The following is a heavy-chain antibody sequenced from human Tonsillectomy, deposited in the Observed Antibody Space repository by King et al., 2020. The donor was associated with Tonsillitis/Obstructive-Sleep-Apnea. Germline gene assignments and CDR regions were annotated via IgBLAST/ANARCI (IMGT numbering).Heavy chain of an antibody. Sequence: PLVESGPEVKKPGTSVKVSCKASGFTFTSSAVQWVRQARGQRLEWIGWIVVGSGNTNYAQKFQERVTITRDMSTSTAYMELSSLRSEDTAVYYCAAPTDVAGSPGDGMEGWGQGATVPGSS. V-gene: IGHV1-58*01. CDR2: IVVGSGNT. D-gene: IGHD6-19*01. CDR3: AAPTDVAGSPGDGMEG. CDR1: GFTFTSSA. J-gene: IGHJ6*02.